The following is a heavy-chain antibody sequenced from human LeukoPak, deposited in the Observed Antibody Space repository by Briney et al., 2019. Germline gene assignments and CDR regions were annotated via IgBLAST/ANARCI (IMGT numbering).Heavy chain of an antibody. CDR2: INHSGST. D-gene: IGHD6-19*01. J-gene: IGHJ4*02. CDR3: ARDKVAGMFDY. V-gene: IGHV4-34*01. CDR1: GGSFSGYY. Sequence: SETLTLTCAVYGGSFSGYYWSWIRQPPGKGLEWIGEINHSGSTNYNPSLKSRVTISVDTSKNQFSLKLSSVTAADTAVYYCARDKVAGMFDYWGQGTLVTVSS.